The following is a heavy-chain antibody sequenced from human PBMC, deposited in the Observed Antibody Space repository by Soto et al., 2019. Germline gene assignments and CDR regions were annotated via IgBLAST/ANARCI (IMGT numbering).Heavy chain of an antibody. CDR2: ISGSGGST. J-gene: IGHJ4*02. D-gene: IGHD4-17*01. V-gene: IGHV3-23*01. Sequence: GGSLRLSCAASGFTFSSYAMSWVRQAPGKGLEWVSAISGSGGSTYYADSVKGRFTISRDNSKNTLYLQMNSLRAEDTAVYYCAKDLGTPGEPLNYFDYWGQGTLVTVSS. CDR1: GFTFSSYA. CDR3: AKDLGTPGEPLNYFDY.